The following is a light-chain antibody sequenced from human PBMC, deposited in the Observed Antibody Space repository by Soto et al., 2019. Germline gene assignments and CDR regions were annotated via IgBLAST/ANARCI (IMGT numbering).Light chain of an antibody. CDR2: GAS. Sequence: EIVLTQSPGTLSLSPGERATLSCRASHSVSSSYLAWYQQKPGQAPRLLIYGASSRATGIPDRFSGSGSGTDFTLTISRLEPEDFAVYYCQQYVSSPSTFGQGTRLEIK. V-gene: IGKV3-20*01. J-gene: IGKJ5*01. CDR1: HSVSSSY. CDR3: QQYVSSPST.